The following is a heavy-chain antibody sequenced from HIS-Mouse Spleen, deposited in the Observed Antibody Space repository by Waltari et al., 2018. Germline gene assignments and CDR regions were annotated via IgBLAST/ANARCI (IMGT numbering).Heavy chain of an antibody. Sequence: QVQLVESGGGVVQPGRSLRLSCAASGFTFSSYGMHWVRQAPGKGLEWVEVISDDGSNKYYADSVKGRFTIARDKSKNTLYLQMNSLRAEDTAVYYCAKDKHHAFDYWGQGTLVTVSS. J-gene: IGHJ4*02. CDR2: ISDDGSNK. CDR3: AKDKHHAFDY. V-gene: IGHV3-30*18. CDR1: GFTFSSYG.